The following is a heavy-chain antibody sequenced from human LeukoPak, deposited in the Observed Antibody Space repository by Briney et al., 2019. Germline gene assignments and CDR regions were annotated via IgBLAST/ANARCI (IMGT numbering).Heavy chain of an antibody. J-gene: IGHJ4*02. D-gene: IGHD5-24*01. Sequence: GRSLRLSCAASGFTFSSHTMHWVRQAPGKGLEWVAVIWYDGSNKYYADSVKGRFTISRDNSKNTLYLRVNSLRAEDTAMYYCARDRGGRWLQVYYFDYWGQGTLVTVSS. CDR3: ARDRGGRWLQVYYFDY. CDR1: GFTFSSHT. V-gene: IGHV3-33*01. CDR2: IWYDGSNK.